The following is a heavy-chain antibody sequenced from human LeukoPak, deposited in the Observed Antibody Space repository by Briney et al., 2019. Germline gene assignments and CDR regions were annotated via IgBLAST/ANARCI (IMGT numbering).Heavy chain of an antibody. CDR1: GGSISSSSHS. J-gene: IGHJ5*02. Sequence: SETLSLTCTVSGGSISSSSHSWGWIRQPPGKGLEWTVTIYYTGRTYYYPSLESRLTISVDTSKNQFSLKLTSVTAADTAIYYCAQSLGSGNWIGNWFDPWGQGTLVSVSS. D-gene: IGHD1-1*01. V-gene: IGHV4-39*01. CDR2: IYYTGRT. CDR3: AQSLGSGNWIGNWFDP.